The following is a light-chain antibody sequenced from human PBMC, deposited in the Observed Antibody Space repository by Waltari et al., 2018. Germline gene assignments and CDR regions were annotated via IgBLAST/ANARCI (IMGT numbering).Light chain of an antibody. CDR3: QQYNNWPPYT. CDR2: GAS. V-gene: IGKV3-15*01. CDR1: QSVSSN. J-gene: IGKJ2*01. Sequence: EIVMTQSPATLSVSPGERATLSCRASQSVSSNLAWYQQKPGQAPRRRIYGASTRAPGIPGRFIGRGSGTEFTLTISSLQSEDFSVYYCQQYNNWPPYTFGQGTKLEIK.